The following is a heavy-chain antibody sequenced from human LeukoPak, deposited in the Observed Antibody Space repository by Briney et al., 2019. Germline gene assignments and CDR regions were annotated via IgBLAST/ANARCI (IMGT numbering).Heavy chain of an antibody. V-gene: IGHV3-9*01. CDR1: GFTFDDYA. CDR2: ISWNSGSI. CDR3: AKSNYYGSGSLTPYYFDY. D-gene: IGHD3-10*01. Sequence: SGGSLRLSCAASGFTFDDYAMHWVRQAPGKGLEWVSGISWNSGSIGYADSVKGRFTISRDNAKNSLYLQMNSLRAEDTALYYCAKSNYYGSGSLTPYYFDYWGQGTLVTVSS. J-gene: IGHJ4*02.